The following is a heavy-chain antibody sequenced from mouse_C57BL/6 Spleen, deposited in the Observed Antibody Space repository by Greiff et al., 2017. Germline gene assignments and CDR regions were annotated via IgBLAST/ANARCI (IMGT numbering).Heavy chain of an antibody. Sequence: EVQLVESGGGLVKPGGSLKLSCAASGFTFSDYGMHWVRQAPEKGLEWVAYISSGSSTIYYADTVKGRFTISRDNAKNTLFLQMTSLRSEDTAMYYCARKNYGSRYWYFDVWGTGTTVTVSS. J-gene: IGHJ1*03. V-gene: IGHV5-17*01. D-gene: IGHD1-1*01. CDR1: GFTFSDYG. CDR2: ISSGSSTI. CDR3: ARKNYGSRYWYFDV.